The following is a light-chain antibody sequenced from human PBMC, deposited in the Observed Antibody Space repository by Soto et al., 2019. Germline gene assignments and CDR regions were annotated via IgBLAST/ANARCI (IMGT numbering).Light chain of an antibody. V-gene: IGKV3-20*01. J-gene: IGKJ1*01. CDR3: QQYGSSRT. Sequence: EIVLTQSPGTLSLSPGERATLSCRASQSVSSSYLAWNQQKPGQAPRLLIYGASSRATGIPDRFSGSRSGTDFTLTISRLEPEDFAVYYCQQYGSSRTFGQGTKVDIK. CDR1: QSVSSSY. CDR2: GAS.